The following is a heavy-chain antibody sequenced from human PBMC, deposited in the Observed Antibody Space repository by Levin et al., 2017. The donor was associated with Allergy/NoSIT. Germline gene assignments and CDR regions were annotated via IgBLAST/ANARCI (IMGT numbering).Heavy chain of an antibody. V-gene: IGHV3-30*18. Sequence: PGESLKISCAASGFTFNTSGMHWVRQAPGKGLEWVAVISYDVSNKYYADSVQGRFTISRDNSKNTLYLQMNSLRPEDTAVYYCAKDQGGSSWTDYYYYGMDVWGQGTTVTVSS. CDR1: GFTFNTSG. CDR3: AKDQGGSSWTDYYYYGMDV. J-gene: IGHJ6*02. CDR2: ISYDVSNK. D-gene: IGHD6-13*01.